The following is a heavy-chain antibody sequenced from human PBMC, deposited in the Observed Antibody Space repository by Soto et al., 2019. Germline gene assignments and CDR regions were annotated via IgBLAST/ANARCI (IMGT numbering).Heavy chain of an antibody. D-gene: IGHD4-17*01. V-gene: IGHV4-39*01. CDR1: GGSISSSSYY. J-gene: IGHJ6*03. Sequence: ASETLSLTCTVSGGSISSSSYYWGWIRQPPGKGLEWIGSIYYSGSTHYNPSLKSRVTISVDTSKNQFSLKLSSVTAADTAVYYCARLRRFGDSVSRLYYYYKDVWGKGTTVTVSS. CDR3: ARLRRFGDSVSRLYYYYKDV. CDR2: IYYSGST.